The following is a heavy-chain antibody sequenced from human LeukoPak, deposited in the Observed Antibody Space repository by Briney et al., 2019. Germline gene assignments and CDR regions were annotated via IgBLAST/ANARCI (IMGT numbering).Heavy chain of an antibody. CDR2: IIPIFGTA. V-gene: IGHV1-69*13. Sequence: GASVKVSCKASGYTFTSYAMNWVRQAPGQGLEWMGGIIPIFGTANYAQKFQGRVTITADESTSTAYMELSSLRSEDTAVYYCARVWLPYYYMDVWGKGTTVTVSS. CDR3: ARVWLPYYYMDV. D-gene: IGHD6-19*01. CDR1: GYTFTSYA. J-gene: IGHJ6*03.